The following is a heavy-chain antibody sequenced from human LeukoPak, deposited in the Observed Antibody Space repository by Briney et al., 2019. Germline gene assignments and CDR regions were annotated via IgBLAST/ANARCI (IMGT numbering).Heavy chain of an antibody. Sequence: ASVKVSCKASGYTFTDYYMHWVRQAPGQGLEWMGWINPNSGGTNYAQKFQSRVTMTRDTSISTVYMELSRLRSDDTAVYYCARVWSDYYDSSGYHIDYWGQGTLVTVSS. D-gene: IGHD3-22*01. CDR2: INPNSGGT. CDR1: GYTFTDYY. V-gene: IGHV1-2*02. J-gene: IGHJ4*02. CDR3: ARVWSDYYDSSGYHIDY.